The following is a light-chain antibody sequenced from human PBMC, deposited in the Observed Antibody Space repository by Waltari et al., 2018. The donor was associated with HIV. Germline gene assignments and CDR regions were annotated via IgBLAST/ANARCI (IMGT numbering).Light chain of an antibody. CDR1: QSVGLN. Sequence: EIVVTQSPGTLSVSPGERATLSCRASQSVGLNFAWYQQKPGQAPRLLIYDASTRATGIPARFSGSGSETEFSLTISSLQSEDFAVYYCQQYNNWPPTWTFGQGTKVEIK. CDR3: QQYNNWPPTWT. CDR2: DAS. V-gene: IGKV3-15*01. J-gene: IGKJ1*01.